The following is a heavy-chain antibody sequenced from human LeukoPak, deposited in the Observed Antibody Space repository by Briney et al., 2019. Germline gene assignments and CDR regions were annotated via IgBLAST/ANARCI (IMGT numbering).Heavy chain of an antibody. CDR2: IYSGGST. D-gene: IGHD6-25*01. Sequence: GGSLRLSCAASGFTASSNYMSWVRQAPGKGLEWVSLIYSGGSTYYADSVKGRFTISRDNSKNTLYLQMNSLRAEDTAVYYCARGAGGRLHFDYWGQGTLVTVSS. V-gene: IGHV3-53*01. CDR1: GFTASSNY. CDR3: ARGAGGRLHFDY. J-gene: IGHJ4*02.